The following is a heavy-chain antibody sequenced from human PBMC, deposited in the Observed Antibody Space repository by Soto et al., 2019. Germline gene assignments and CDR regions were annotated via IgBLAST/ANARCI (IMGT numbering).Heavy chain of an antibody. J-gene: IGHJ5*02. V-gene: IGHV1-69*13. CDR3: ARGCLKRTPGGGWFDP. Sequence: SVKVSCKASGGTFSSYAISWVRQAPGQGLEWMGGIIPIFGTANYAQKFQGRVTITADESTSTAYMELSSLRSEDTAVYYCARGCLKRTPGGGWFDPWGQGTLVTVSS. D-gene: IGHD3-16*01. CDR1: GGTFSSYA. CDR2: IIPIFGTA.